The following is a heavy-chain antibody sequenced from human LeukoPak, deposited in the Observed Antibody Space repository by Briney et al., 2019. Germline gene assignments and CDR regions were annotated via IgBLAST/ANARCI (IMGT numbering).Heavy chain of an antibody. J-gene: IGHJ3*02. CDR2: INHSGST. V-gene: IGHV4-34*01. CDR3: ARYASPSSWAFDI. Sequence: PSETLSLTCAVYGGSFSGYYWSWIRQPPGKGLEWIGEINHSGSTNYNASLKSRVTISVASSKNQFSLKLSSVTAADTAVYYCARYASPSSWAFDIWGQGTMVTVSS. CDR1: GGSFSGYY.